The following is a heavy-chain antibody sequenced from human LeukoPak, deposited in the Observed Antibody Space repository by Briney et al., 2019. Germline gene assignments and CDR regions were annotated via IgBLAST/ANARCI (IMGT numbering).Heavy chain of an antibody. CDR2: INPNSGGT. D-gene: IGHD4-17*01. J-gene: IGHJ6*03. Sequence: ASVKVSCKASGYTFTGYYIHWVRQAPGQGLEWMGWINPNSGGTNYAQKFQGRVTMTRDTSISTAYMELSRLRSDDTAVYYCASHDYGDYQRLDYYMDVWGKGTTVTVSS. CDR1: GYTFTGYY. V-gene: IGHV1-2*02. CDR3: ASHDYGDYQRLDYYMDV.